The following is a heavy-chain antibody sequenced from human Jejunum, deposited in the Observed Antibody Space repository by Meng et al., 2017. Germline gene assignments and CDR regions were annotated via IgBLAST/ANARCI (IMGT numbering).Heavy chain of an antibody. D-gene: IGHD3-22*01. CDR1: GGSVSSSNYY. CDR3: ARRRDDGSGYHYADY. Sequence: QLQLQESGPGLVRPSETLSLTCDVSGGSVSSSNYYWAWIRQPPGKGLDWIGSIFYSGRTFYSPSLESRVTVSLDTSKNQFSLSLSSVTAADTAVYYCARRRDDGSGYHYADYWGQGTLVTVSS. J-gene: IGHJ4*02. V-gene: IGHV4-39*01. CDR2: IFYSGRT.